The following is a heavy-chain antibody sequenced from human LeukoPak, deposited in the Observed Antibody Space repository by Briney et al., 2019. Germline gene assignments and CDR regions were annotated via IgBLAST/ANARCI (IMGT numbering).Heavy chain of an antibody. J-gene: IGHJ2*01. CDR2: TSYDGSKE. CDR3: ARPPSPPTRLPNWYFDL. CDR1: GFTFSSFA. V-gene: IGHV3-30-3*01. Sequence: GGSLRLSCVASGFTFSSFAMRWVRQAPGKGLEWVAVTSYDGSKEYYADSVEGRFTISRDISKNTLYLQLNSLRTEDTARYYRARPPSPPTRLPNWYFDLWGRGTLVTVSS. D-gene: IGHD2-2*01.